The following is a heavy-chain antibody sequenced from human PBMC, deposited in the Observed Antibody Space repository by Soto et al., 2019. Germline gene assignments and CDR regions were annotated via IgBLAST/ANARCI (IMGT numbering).Heavy chain of an antibody. V-gene: IGHV3-33*01. D-gene: IGHD2-2*01. J-gene: IGHJ6*02. CDR2: IWYDGSNK. Sequence: QVQLVESGGGVVQPGRSLRLSCAASGFTFSSYGMHWVRQAPGKGLEWVAVIWYDGSNKYYADSVKGRFTISRDNSKNTLYLQMNSRRAEDTAVYYCARGEYCSNTSCAYYYYYGMDVWGQGRTVTVSS. CDR1: GFTFSSYG. CDR3: ARGEYCSNTSCAYYYYYGMDV.